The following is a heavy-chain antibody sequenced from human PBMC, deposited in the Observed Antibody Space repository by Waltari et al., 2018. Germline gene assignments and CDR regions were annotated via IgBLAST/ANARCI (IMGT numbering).Heavy chain of an antibody. J-gene: IGHJ4*02. CDR2: IVYDGSNK. CDR3: AKAPRMGQGPCDY. Sequence: QVQLVESGGGVVQPGGSLRLSCAASGFTFSSYGMHWVRQAPGKWIEWGTFIVYDGSNKYYADSVKGRLTISRDNSKNTLYLQMNSLRAEDTAVYYCAKAPRMGQGPCDYWGQGTLVTVSS. CDR1: GFTFSSYG. V-gene: IGHV3-30*02. D-gene: IGHD2-8*01.